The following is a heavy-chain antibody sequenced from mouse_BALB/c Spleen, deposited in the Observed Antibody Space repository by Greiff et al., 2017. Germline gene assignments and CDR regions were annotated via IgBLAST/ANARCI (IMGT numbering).Heavy chain of an antibody. J-gene: IGHJ4*01. CDR1: GFTFTDYY. Sequence: EVQLMESGGGLVQPGGSLRLSCATSGFTFTDYYMSWVRQPPGKALEWLGFIRNKANGYTTEYSASVKGRFTISRDNSQSILYLQMNTLRAEDSATYYGAREDGNYHYYYDMEDWGQGTSVTVSS. CDR2: IRNKANGYTT. CDR3: AREDGNYHYYYDMED. V-gene: IGHV7-3*02. D-gene: IGHD2-1*01.